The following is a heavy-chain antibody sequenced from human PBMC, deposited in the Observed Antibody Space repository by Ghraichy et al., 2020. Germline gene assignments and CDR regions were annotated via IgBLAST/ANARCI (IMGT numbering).Heavy chain of an antibody. Sequence: SETLSLTCTVSGGSISSFYWSWIRQPAGKGLEWIGRIYISGSTNSNPSLKSRVTMSVDTSKNQFSLKLSSVTAADTAVYYCASTYYDFWSDSSGYGMDVWGQGTTVTVSS. D-gene: IGHD3-3*01. CDR2: IYISGST. V-gene: IGHV4-4*07. J-gene: IGHJ6*02. CDR3: ASTYYDFWSDSSGYGMDV. CDR1: GGSISSFY.